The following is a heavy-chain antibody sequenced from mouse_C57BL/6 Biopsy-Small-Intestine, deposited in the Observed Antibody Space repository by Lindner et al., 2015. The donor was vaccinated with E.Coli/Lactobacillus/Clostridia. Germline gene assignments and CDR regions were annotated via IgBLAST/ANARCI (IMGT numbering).Heavy chain of an antibody. J-gene: IGHJ4*01. Sequence: SVKVSCKASGGTLNSYAMSWVRQAPGQGLEWMGGTNPTFGTVNYAQKFQGRVTITADESTSTAYMELTSLTSEDTAMYYCAKGAGRVAPAALGYFDSWGQGTLVTVSS. CDR2: TNPTFGTV. D-gene: IGHD1-2*01. CDR3: AKGAGRVAPAALGYFDS. V-gene: IGHV1-74*01. CDR1: GGTLNSYA.